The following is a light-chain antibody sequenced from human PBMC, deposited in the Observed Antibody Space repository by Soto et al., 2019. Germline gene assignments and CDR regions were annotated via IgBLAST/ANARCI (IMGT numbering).Light chain of an antibody. CDR2: EVN. V-gene: IGLV2-23*02. J-gene: IGLJ1*01. Sequence: QSALTQPASVSGSPGQSITISCTGTSSDFGNYNLVSWYQQHPGKVPKLILFEVNKRPSGVSGRFSGSKSGNTASLTISGLQAEDEADYYCCSYARGSTYVFGTGTKLTVL. CDR1: SSDFGNYNL. CDR3: CSYARGSTYV.